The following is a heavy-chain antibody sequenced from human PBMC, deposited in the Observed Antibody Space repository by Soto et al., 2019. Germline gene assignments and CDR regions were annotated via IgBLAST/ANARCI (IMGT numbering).Heavy chain of an antibody. Sequence: VASVKVSCKSSGYTFTSSDVYWVRQAAGQGLELMGWMNPNTGNTGYAQKFQGRVTMTRNTSISTAYMELSSLRSEETAVYYSARGSNHRSGGSCYSDWFDPWGQGTSVTVSS. J-gene: IGHJ5*02. D-gene: IGHD2-15*01. CDR3: ARGSNHRSGGSCYSDWFDP. CDR2: MNPNTGNT. V-gene: IGHV1-8*01. CDR1: GYTFTSSD.